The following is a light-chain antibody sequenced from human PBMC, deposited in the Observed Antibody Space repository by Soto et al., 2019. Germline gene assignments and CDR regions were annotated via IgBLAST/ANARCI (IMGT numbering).Light chain of an antibody. J-gene: IGLJ1*01. V-gene: IGLV1-44*01. CDR2: SNT. Sequence: QSVLTQPPSASGTPGQRVTISCSGSSSNIGSNTVNWYQQLPGTAPNLLIYSNTQRPSGVPDRFSGSKSGTSASLAISGLQSEDEADYYCAAWDDSLNGYVFXTGTKVTVL. CDR3: AAWDDSLNGYV. CDR1: SSNIGSNT.